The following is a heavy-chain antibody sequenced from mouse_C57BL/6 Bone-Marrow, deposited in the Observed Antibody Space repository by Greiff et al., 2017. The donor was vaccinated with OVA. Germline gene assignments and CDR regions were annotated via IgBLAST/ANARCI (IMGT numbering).Heavy chain of an antibody. CDR2: INYDGSST. Sequence: EVQLQESEGGLVQPGSSMKLSCTASGFTFSDYYMAWVRQVPEKGLEWVANINYDGSSTYYLDSLKSRFIISRDNAKNILYLQMSSLKSEDTATYYCAREVLPYYFDYWGQGTTLTVSS. V-gene: IGHV5-16*01. J-gene: IGHJ2*01. D-gene: IGHD2-14*01. CDR3: AREVLPYYFDY. CDR1: GFTFSDYY.